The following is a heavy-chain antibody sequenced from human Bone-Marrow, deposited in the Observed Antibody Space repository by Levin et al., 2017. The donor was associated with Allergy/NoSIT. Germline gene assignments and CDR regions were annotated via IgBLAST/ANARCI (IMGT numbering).Heavy chain of an antibody. CDR2: INSDGSSR. CDR3: VRDQLYCTGGICYFDY. V-gene: IGHV3-74*01. Sequence: GGSLRLSCAASGFTFSSYWMHWVRQAPGKGLVWVSRINSDGSSRSYADSVKGRFTISRDNAKNTLYLQMNSLRADDTAVYYCVRDQLYCTGGICYFDYWGQGTLVTVSS. CDR1: GFTFSSYW. D-gene: IGHD2-8*02. J-gene: IGHJ4*02.